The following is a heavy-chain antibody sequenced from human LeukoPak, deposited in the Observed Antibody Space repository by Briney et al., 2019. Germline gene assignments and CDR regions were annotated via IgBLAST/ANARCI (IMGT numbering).Heavy chain of an antibody. V-gene: IGHV3-48*02. J-gene: IGHJ4*02. Sequence: GGSLRLSCAASGFTFSRYSMNWVRQAPGKGLERVSYISSSSSPLYYADSVKGRFTISRDNAKNSLFLQMNSLRDEDTAVYYCAREDYSSGWYYFEYWGQGTLVTVSS. CDR2: ISSSSSPL. CDR1: GFTFSRYS. CDR3: AREDYSSGWYYFEY. D-gene: IGHD6-19*01.